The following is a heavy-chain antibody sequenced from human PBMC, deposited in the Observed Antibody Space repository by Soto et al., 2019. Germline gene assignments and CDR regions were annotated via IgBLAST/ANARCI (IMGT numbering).Heavy chain of an antibody. J-gene: IGHJ4*02. V-gene: IGHV3-74*01. D-gene: IGHD1-26*01. CDR1: GFTFSSYW. Sequence: EEQLVESGGGLVQPGGSLRLSCAASGFTFSSYWMHWVRQAPGKGLVWVSRINPGGSITAYADSVKGRFTISRDNAKNTLYLQMKTLRGDYTAVYYCARVPSGKYGVWNYWGQGTLVTVSS. CDR2: INPGGSIT. CDR3: ARVPSGKYGVWNY.